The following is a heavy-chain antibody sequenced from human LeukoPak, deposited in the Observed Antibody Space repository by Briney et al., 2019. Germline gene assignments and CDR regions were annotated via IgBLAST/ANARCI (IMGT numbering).Heavy chain of an antibody. CDR3: ARGRYYFDY. V-gene: IGHV4-59*01. CDR2: IYYSGST. CDR1: GGSISSYY. J-gene: IGHJ4*02. Sequence: SETLSLTCTVSGGSISSYYWSWVRQPPGKGLEWIGYIYYSGSTNYNPSLKRRLTISVDTSKNQFSLKLSSVTAADTAVYYCARGRYYFDYWGQGTLVTVSS.